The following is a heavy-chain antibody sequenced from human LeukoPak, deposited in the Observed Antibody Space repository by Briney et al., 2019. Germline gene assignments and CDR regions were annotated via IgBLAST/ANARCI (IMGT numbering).Heavy chain of an antibody. Sequence: GASVKVSCKASGYTFTDYYIHWVRQAPGQGLEWMGWINPNSGDTNYAQKFQGRVTMTRDTSINTAYMELSRLRSDDTAVYYCASHRGTTYYMDVWGKGTTVTNSS. CDR2: INPNSGDT. V-gene: IGHV1-2*02. CDR3: ASHRGTTYYMDV. CDR1: GYTFTDYY. D-gene: IGHD1-1*01. J-gene: IGHJ6*03.